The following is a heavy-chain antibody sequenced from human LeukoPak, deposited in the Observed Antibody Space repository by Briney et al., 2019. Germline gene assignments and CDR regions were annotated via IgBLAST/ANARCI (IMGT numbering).Heavy chain of an antibody. D-gene: IGHD3-10*01. CDR3: ARALTMVRGVLYGMDV. Sequence: GGSLRLYCAASGFSLSTYAMSWVRQAPGKGLEWVSYISSSSSYTNYADSVKGRFTISRDNAKNSLYLQMNSLRAEDTAVYYCARALTMVRGVLYGMDVWGQGTTVTVSS. J-gene: IGHJ6*02. CDR2: ISSSSSYT. CDR1: GFSLSTYA. V-gene: IGHV3-11*05.